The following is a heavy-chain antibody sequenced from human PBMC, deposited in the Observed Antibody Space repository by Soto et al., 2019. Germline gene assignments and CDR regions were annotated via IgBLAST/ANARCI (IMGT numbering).Heavy chain of an antibody. Sequence: QVQLVQSGAEVKQPGSSVKVSCKASRGALSSYAITWVRQAPGQGLDWMGRVIPIYGTPNYAQKFQGRLSLTVDASKSTAYLALSGLRSEDTAVYFCASAGSRAINRGDFDIWGQGTMVTVSS. D-gene: IGHD4-17*01. J-gene: IGHJ3*02. V-gene: IGHV1-69*18. CDR2: VIPIYGTP. CDR1: RGALSSYA. CDR3: ASAGSRAINRGDFDI.